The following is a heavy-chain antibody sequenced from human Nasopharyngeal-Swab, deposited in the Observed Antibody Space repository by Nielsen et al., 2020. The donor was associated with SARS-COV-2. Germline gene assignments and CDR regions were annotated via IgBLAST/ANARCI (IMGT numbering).Heavy chain of an antibody. CDR2: INTDGRRT. CDR3: ARDLGGFGGY. J-gene: IGHJ4*02. CDR1: GFTFSSYC. Sequence: GESLKISCEASGFTFSSYCMHWVRQVPGEGLVWVSRINTDGRRTNYAGSVKGRFTISRDNVKNILYLQMNNLRPEDTAVYYCARDLGGFGGYWGQGTLATVSS. V-gene: IGHV3-74*01. D-gene: IGHD4-23*01.